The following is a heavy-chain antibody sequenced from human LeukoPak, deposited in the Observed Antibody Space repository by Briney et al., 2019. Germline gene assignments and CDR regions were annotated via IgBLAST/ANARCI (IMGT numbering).Heavy chain of an antibody. J-gene: IGHJ3*02. V-gene: IGHV6-1*01. D-gene: IGHD6-13*01. CDR2: TYYRSKWYN. Sequence: SQTLSLTCAISGDSVSSNSAAWNWIRQSPSRGLEWLGRTYYRSKWYNDYAVSVKSRITINPDTSKNQFSLQLNSVNPEDTAVYYCARDSRASYSSSWYGGRAAFDIWGQGTMVTVSS. CDR1: GDSVSSNSAA. CDR3: ARDSRASYSSSWYGGRAAFDI.